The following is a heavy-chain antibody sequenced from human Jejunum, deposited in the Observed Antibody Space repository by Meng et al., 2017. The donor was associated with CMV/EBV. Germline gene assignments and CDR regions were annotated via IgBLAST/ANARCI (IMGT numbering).Heavy chain of an antibody. V-gene: IGHV4-59*01. Sequence: GGSLSGYYWSWIRQPPGKGLEWLGYMYYSGKTTYNPSLESRVTISLDTSKNQFSLNLRSVTAADTAVYYCSRVGKDRSGGDCSFDHWGQGTLVTVSS. CDR3: SRVGKDRSGGDCSFDH. J-gene: IGHJ4*02. CDR1: GGSLSGYY. CDR2: MYYSGKT. D-gene: IGHD2-21*01.